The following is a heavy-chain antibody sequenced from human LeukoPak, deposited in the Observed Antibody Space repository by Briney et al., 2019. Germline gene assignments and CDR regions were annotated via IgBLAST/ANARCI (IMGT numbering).Heavy chain of an antibody. Sequence: GGSLRLSCAASGFTFSDYYMSWIRQAPGKGMEWVSYISSSNSYTNYADSVKGRFYADSVKGRFTISRDNAKNSLYLQMNSLRAEDTAVYYCASLTYYFDSSGYYPGYFQHWGQGTLVTVSS. V-gene: IGHV3-11*03. D-gene: IGHD3-22*01. CDR2: ISSSNSYT. J-gene: IGHJ1*01. CDR1: GFTFSDYY. CDR3: ASLTYYFDSSGYYPGYFQH.